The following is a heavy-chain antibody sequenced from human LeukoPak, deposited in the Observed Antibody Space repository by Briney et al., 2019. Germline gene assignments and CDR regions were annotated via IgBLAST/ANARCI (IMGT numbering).Heavy chain of an antibody. J-gene: IGHJ4*02. CDR1: GFSFSLAW. CDR2: IKSKTDGETA. Sequence: GGSLRLSCAASGFSFSLAWMSWVRQPPGKGLEWVGRIKSKTDGETADYGAPVEGRFTISRDDSTNTLYLQMSSLRTEDTAVDYCTSDPLIRGGVDYWGQGTLVTVSS. D-gene: IGHD3-10*01. CDR3: TSDPLIRGGVDY. V-gene: IGHV3-15*01.